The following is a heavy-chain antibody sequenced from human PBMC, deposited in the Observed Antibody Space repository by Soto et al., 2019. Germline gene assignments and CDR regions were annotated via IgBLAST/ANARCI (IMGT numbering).Heavy chain of an antibody. D-gene: IGHD1-26*01. CDR3: AREISGNYSYYYYGMDV. CDR1: GGSISSGGYY. V-gene: IGHV4-31*03. CDR2: IYYSGST. Sequence: PSETLSLTCTVSGGSISSGGYYWSWIRQHPGKGLEWIGYIYYSGSTYYNPSLKSRVTISVDTSKNQFSLKLSSVTAADTAVYYCAREISGNYSYYYYGMDVWGQGTTVTVSS. J-gene: IGHJ6*02.